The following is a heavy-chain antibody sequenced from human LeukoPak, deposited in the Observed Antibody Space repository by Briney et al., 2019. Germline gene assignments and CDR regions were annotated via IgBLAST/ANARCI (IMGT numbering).Heavy chain of an antibody. V-gene: IGHV3-21*01. CDR1: GFTFSSYS. J-gene: IGHJ4*02. CDR3: ARQHIAVAGTSDY. CDR2: ISSSSSYI. Sequence: GGSLRLSCAASGFTFSSYSMNWVGQAPGKGLEWVSSISSSSSYIYYADSVKGRFTISRDNAKNSLYLQMNSLRAEDTAVYYCARQHIAVAGTSDYWGQGTLVTVSS. D-gene: IGHD6-19*01.